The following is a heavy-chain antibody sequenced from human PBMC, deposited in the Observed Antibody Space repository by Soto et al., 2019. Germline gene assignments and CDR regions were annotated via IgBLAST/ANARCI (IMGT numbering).Heavy chain of an antibody. J-gene: IGHJ4*02. Sequence: GGSLRLSCAASGFTFSSYSMNWVRQAPGKGLEWVSSISSSSSYIYYADSVKGRFTISRDNAKNSLYLQMNSLRAEDTAVYYCATGVPEATPRWVYWGQGTLVTVSS. CDR2: ISSSSSYI. V-gene: IGHV3-21*06. D-gene: IGHD2-8*01. CDR3: ATGVPEATPRWVY. CDR1: GFTFSSYS.